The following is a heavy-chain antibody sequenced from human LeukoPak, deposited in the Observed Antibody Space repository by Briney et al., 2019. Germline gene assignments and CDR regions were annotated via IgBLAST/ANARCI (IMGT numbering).Heavy chain of an antibody. CDR1: GYSFTSYW. D-gene: IGHD6-13*01. CDR2: IYPGDSDT. J-gene: IGHJ3*02. CDR3: ARPNVAALDAFDI. V-gene: IGHV5-51*01. Sequence: GESLKISCKGSGYSFTSYWIGWVRQMPGKGLEWMGIIYPGDSDTRYSPSFQGQVTISADKSISTAYLQWNSLKASDTAMYYCARPNVAALDAFDIWGQGTMVTVSS.